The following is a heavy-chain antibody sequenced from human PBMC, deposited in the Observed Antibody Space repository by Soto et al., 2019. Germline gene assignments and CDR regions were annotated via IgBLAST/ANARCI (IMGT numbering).Heavy chain of an antibody. V-gene: IGHV2-5*01. CDR1: GFSLNTSGVS. Sequence: QITLKESGPTLVKPTQTLTLTCNVYGFSLNTSGVSVGGIRQPPGKALEWLALIYWHDDKRYSPSLNSRLTITKDTSKNQVILTMTNMDPVDTATYYCAHKRGYCDWLIVFDHWGQGTLVTVSS. D-gene: IGHD3-9*01. CDR3: AHKRGYCDWLIVFDH. J-gene: IGHJ5*02. CDR2: IYWHDDK.